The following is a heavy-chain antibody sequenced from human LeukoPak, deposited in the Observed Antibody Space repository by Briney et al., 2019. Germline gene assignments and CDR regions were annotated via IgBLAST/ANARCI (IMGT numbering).Heavy chain of an antibody. CDR1: GYTFTSYD. V-gene: IGHV1-8*01. J-gene: IGHJ6*03. D-gene: IGHD2-2*01. CDR3: ARARRARTAGYYYMDV. Sequence: ASVTVSCMASGYTFTSYDINWVRQAPGQGGEWMGWMTPNTGNTGYAQKFQGRVTMTTTTSISTAYMELSSLRSEDTAVYYCARARRARTAGYYYMDVWGKGTTVTVSS. CDR2: MTPNTGNT.